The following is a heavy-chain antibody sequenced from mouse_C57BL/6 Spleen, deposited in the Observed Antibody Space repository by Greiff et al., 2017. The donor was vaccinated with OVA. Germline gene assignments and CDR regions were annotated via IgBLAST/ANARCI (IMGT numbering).Heavy chain of an antibody. Sequence: QVQLQQSDAELVKPGASVTISCKVSGYTFTDHTIHWMKQRPEQGLEWIGYIYPREGSTKYNEKFKGKATLTADKSSSTAYMQLNSLTSEDSAVYFCARTGYGNYYAMDYWGQGTSVTFAS. CDR3: ARTGYGNYYAMDY. CDR1: GYTFTDHT. D-gene: IGHD2-1*01. J-gene: IGHJ4*01. CDR2: IYPREGST. V-gene: IGHV1-78*01.